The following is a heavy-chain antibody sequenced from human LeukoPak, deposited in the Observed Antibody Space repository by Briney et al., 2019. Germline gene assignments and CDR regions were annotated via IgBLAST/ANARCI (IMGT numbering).Heavy chain of an antibody. CDR1: GFTFSSYW. CDR3: ARVSYSGGWYSFDP. V-gene: IGHV3-7*01. D-gene: IGHD6-19*01. CDR2: IKQDGSEK. J-gene: IGHJ5*02. Sequence: GGSLRLSCAASGFTFSSYWMSWVRQAPGKGLEWVANIKQDGSEKYYVDSVKGRFTISRDNAKNSLYLQMNSLRAEDTAVYYCARVSYSGGWYSFDPWGQGTLVTVSS.